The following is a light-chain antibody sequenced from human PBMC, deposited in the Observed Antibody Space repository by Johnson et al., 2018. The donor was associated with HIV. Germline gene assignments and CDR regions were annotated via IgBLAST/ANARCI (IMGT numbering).Light chain of an antibody. CDR3: GTWDSSLSAAGNV. J-gene: IGLJ1*01. V-gene: IGLV1-51*01. CDR1: NSNIGNNY. Sequence: VLTQPPSVSAAPGQKVTISCSGSNSNIGNNYVSWYQQLPGTAPKLLIYDDNKRPSGIPDRFSGSKSGTSATLGITGLQTGDEADYYCGTWDSSLSAAGNVFGTGTKATVL. CDR2: DDN.